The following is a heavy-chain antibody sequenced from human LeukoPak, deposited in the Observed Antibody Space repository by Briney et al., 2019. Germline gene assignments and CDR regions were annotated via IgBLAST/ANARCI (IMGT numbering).Heavy chain of an antibody. CDR2: IIPILGIA. D-gene: IGHD1-26*01. V-gene: IGHV1-69*04. CDR1: GGTFSSYA. J-gene: IGHJ4*02. CDR3: ARAWESIAGYYFDY. Sequence: SVKVSCKASGGTFSSYAISWVRQAPGQGLEWMGRIIPILGIANYAQKFQGRVTITADKSTSTAYMELSSLRSEDTAVYYCARAWESIAGYYFDYWGQGTLVTVSS.